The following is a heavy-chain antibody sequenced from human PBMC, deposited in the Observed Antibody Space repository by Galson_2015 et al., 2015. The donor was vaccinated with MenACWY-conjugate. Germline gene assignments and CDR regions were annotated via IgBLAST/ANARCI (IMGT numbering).Heavy chain of an antibody. V-gene: IGHV3-23*01. CDR2: ISGSGGSA. CDR1: GFTFSSYA. D-gene: IGHD1-26*01. Sequence: SLRLSCAASGFTFSSYAMNWVRQAPGKGLEWVSVISGSGGSAYYADSVKGRFTISRDNSKNTVYLQMNSLRAEDTAVYYCAKDPDSSGSVGNLDYWGQGTLVTVSS. CDR3: AKDPDSSGSVGNLDY. J-gene: IGHJ4*02.